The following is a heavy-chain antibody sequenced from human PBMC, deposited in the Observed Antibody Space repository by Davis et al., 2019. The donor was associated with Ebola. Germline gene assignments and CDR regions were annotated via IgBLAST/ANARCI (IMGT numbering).Heavy chain of an antibody. Sequence: GESPIISCAASGFIFSYYYMSWIRPAPGKGLEWVSYISSCGSTIYYADSVKCRLTISRDNAKNSLYLQMNSLRAEDTAVYYCARDHFGDGYHYEIWFDPWGQGTLVTVSS. CDR3: ARDHFGDGYHYEIWFDP. CDR2: ISSCGSTI. D-gene: IGHD5-24*01. CDR1: GFIFSYYY. J-gene: IGHJ5*02. V-gene: IGHV3-11*01.